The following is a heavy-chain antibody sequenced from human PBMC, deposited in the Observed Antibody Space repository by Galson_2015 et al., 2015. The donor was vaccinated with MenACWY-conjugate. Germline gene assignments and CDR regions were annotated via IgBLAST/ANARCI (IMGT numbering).Heavy chain of an antibody. CDR2: IKGDGSVT. V-gene: IGHV3-7*03. CDR3: ARDRTFHDGDTYYDLCDV. J-gene: IGHJ3*01. D-gene: IGHD3-22*01. Sequence: SLRLSCAASGFSFKTYWMAWVRQAPGKGLEWVANIKGDGSVTHYLESVEGRFTISRDNAKNSLYLQMNSLRAEDTATYYCARDRTFHDGDTYYDLCDVWGQGTMVTVSS. CDR1: GFSFKTYW.